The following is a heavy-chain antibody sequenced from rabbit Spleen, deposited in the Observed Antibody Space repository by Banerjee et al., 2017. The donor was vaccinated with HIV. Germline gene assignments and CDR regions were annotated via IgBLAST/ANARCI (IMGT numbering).Heavy chain of an antibody. CDR2: IDPVFGIT. CDR3: ARDTGTSFSTYGMDL. J-gene: IGHJ6*01. CDR1: GFDFSDKA. Sequence: EQLEESGGGLVKPEGSLTLTCKASGFDFSDKAVMCWVRQAPGKGLEWIGYIDPVFGITYYANWVSGRFSISRENAQNTVFLQMTSLTAADTATYFCARDTGTSFSTYGMDLWGPGTLVTVS. V-gene: IGHV1S47*01. D-gene: IGHD8-1*01.